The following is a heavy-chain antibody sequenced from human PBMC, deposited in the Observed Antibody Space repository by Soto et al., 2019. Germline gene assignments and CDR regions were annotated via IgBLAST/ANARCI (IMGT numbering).Heavy chain of an antibody. CDR2: FSNSCST. V-gene: IGHV4-61*08. D-gene: IGHD2-2*01. CDR1: GDSVSSGDYY. CDR3: ARGKRYQLLHYWLDP. J-gene: IGHJ5*02. Sequence: QVQLQESGPRRVKPSETLSLTCTVSGDSVSSGDYYWSWIRQPPGQGLEWIGFFSNSCSTKYNPSLNSRVTISVDTSRNQFSLRLNSVTAADTAVYYCARGKRYQLLHYWLDPWGLGTLVTVSS.